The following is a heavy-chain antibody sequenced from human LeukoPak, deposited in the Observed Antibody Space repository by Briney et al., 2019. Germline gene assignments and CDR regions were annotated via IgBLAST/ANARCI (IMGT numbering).Heavy chain of an antibody. CDR3: ARLDVAYFDS. D-gene: IGHD5-12*01. J-gene: IGHJ4*02. CDR1: GFTFSNKY. V-gene: IGHV3-66*01. Sequence: PGGSLRLSCAASGFTFSNKYMGWVRQAPGKGLEWVSVIYDDGTKYYPDSVKGRFTISRDNSENTLYLHMSSLRAEDTAVYYCARLDVAYFDSWGQGTLVTVSS. CDR2: IYDDGTK.